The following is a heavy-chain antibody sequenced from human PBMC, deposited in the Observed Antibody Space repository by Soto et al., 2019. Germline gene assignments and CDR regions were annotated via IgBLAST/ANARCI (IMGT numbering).Heavy chain of an antibody. D-gene: IGHD5-18*01. Sequence: QVQLQESGPGLVKPSETLSLTCTVSGGSISSYYWSWIRQPPGKGLEWIGYIYYSGSTNYNPSLKIRVTRPVDTSNNQFSLKLSSVTAADTAVYYCARRYGSCFDYWGQGTLVTVSS. V-gene: IGHV4-59*08. CDR1: GGSISSYY. CDR2: IYYSGST. CDR3: ARRYGSCFDY. J-gene: IGHJ4*02.